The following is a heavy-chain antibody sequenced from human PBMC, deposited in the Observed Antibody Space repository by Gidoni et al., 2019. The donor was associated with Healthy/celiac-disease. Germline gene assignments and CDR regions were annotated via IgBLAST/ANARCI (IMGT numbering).Heavy chain of an antibody. J-gene: IGHJ4*02. V-gene: IGHV3-30*03. CDR2: ISYDGSNK. D-gene: IGHD6-13*01. CDR1: GFTFSSYG. CDR3: ARITGYSSSWYEFQDY. Sequence: QVQLVESGGGVVQPGRSLRLSCAASGFTFSSYGMTWVRQAPGKGLEWVAVISYDGSNKYYADSVKGRFTISRDNSKNTLYLQMNSLRAEDTAVYYCARITGYSSSWYEFQDYWGQGTLVTVSS.